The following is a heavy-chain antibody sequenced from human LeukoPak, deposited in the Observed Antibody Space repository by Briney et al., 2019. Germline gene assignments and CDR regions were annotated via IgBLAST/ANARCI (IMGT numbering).Heavy chain of an antibody. CDR1: GGSISSYY. Sequence: PSETLSLTCTVSGGSISSYYWGWIRQPPGKGLEWIGSIYYSGSTYYNPSLKSRVTISVDTSKNQFSLKLSSVTAADTAVYYCARGRGEMATTDYWGQGTLVTVSS. D-gene: IGHD5-24*01. V-gene: IGHV4-39*07. CDR2: IYYSGST. J-gene: IGHJ4*02. CDR3: ARGRGEMATTDY.